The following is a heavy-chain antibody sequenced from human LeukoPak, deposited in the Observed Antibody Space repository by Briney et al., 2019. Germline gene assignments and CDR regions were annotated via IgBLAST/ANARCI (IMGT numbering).Heavy chain of an antibody. CDR2: IYHSGST. Sequence: SETLSLTCTVSGYSISSGYYWGWIRQPPGKGLEWIGSIYHSGSTYYNPSLKSRVTISVDTSKNQFSLQLNSVTPEDTAVYYCARELEPPGGPYYYYYMDVWGKGTTVTVSS. CDR1: GYSISSGYY. V-gene: IGHV4-38-2*02. CDR3: ARELEPPGGPYYYYYMDV. D-gene: IGHD1-1*01. J-gene: IGHJ6*03.